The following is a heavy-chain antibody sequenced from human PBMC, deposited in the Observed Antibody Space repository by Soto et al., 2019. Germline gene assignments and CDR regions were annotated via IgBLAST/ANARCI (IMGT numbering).Heavy chain of an antibody. CDR1: GFTFSSYG. Sequence: GGSLRLSCAASGFTFSSYGMHWVRQAPGKGLEWVAVIWYDGSNKYYADSVKGRFTISRDNSKNTLYLQMNSLRAEDTAVYYCARDRGEGVRWIPTYHYYGMDVWGQGTTVTVYS. J-gene: IGHJ6*02. V-gene: IGHV3-33*01. CDR3: ARDRGEGVRWIPTYHYYGMDV. D-gene: IGHD5-12*01. CDR2: IWYDGSNK.